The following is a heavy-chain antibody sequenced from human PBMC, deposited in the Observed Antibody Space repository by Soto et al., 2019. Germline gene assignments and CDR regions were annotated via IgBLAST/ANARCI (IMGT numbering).Heavy chain of an antibody. CDR1: GFTFSSYA. D-gene: IGHD1-26*01. Sequence: QVHLVESGGGVVQPGRSLRLSCAASGFTFSSYAMHWVRQAPGKGLEWVAVISYDGSNKYYADSVKGRFTISRDNSKNTLDLQMNSLRAEDTAVYYCAREGVTYSGSDYNAFDIWGQGTMVTVSS. V-gene: IGHV3-30-3*01. J-gene: IGHJ3*02. CDR2: ISYDGSNK. CDR3: AREGVTYSGSDYNAFDI.